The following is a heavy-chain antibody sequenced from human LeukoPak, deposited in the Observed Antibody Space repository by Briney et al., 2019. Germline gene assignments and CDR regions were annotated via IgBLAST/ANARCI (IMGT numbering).Heavy chain of an antibody. CDR1: GGSISSNY. J-gene: IGHJ4*02. D-gene: IGHD4-17*01. Sequence: PSETLSLTCTAAGGSISSNYWSWIRQPPGKGLEWIGYIYYSGSTNYNPSLKSRVTISGDTSKNQFSLKLSSVTAADTAVYYCARFGNDYGDCVGDYWGQGTLVTVSS. V-gene: IGHV4-59*08. CDR3: ARFGNDYGDCVGDY. CDR2: IYYSGST.